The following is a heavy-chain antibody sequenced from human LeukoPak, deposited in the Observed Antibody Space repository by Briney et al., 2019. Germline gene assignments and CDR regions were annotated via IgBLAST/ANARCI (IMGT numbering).Heavy chain of an antibody. CDR1: GGSISSYY. Sequence: SEALSLTCTVSGGSISSYYWSWIRQPPGKGLEWIGYIYYSGSTNYNPSLKSRVTISVDTSKNQFSLKLSSVTAADTAVYYCARAKKYYYDSSGYYFYFDYWGQGTLVTVSS. CDR2: IYYSGST. CDR3: ARAKKYYYDSSGYYFYFDY. D-gene: IGHD3-22*01. V-gene: IGHV4-59*01. J-gene: IGHJ4*02.